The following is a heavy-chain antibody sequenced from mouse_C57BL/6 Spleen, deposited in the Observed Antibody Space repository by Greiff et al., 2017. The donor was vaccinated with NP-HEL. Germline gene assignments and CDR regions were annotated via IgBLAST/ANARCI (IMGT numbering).Heavy chain of an antibody. J-gene: IGHJ3*01. CDR1: GFTFSDYG. V-gene: IGHV5-17*01. CDR3: ARLDDYDPFAY. Sequence: VQGVESGGGLVKPGGSLKLSCAASGFTFSDYGMHWVRQAPEKGLEWVAYISSGSSTIYYADTVKGRFTISRDNAKNTLFLQMTSLRSEDTAMYYCARLDDYDPFAYWGQGTLVTVSA. CDR2: ISSGSSTI. D-gene: IGHD2-4*01.